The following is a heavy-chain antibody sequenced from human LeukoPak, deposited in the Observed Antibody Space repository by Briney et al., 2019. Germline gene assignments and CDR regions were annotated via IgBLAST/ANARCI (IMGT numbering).Heavy chain of an antibody. Sequence: ASVKVSCKTSGYTFISHDITWVRQAPGQGLEWMGWISAYNGITNYAQKLQGRVTMTTDTSTSTAYMEVRSLRSDDTAVYYCARTTYYYDSSGQRAGDAFDIWGQGTMVTVSS. V-gene: IGHV1-18*01. CDR1: GYTFISHD. D-gene: IGHD3-22*01. CDR3: ARTTYYYDSSGQRAGDAFDI. J-gene: IGHJ3*02. CDR2: ISAYNGIT.